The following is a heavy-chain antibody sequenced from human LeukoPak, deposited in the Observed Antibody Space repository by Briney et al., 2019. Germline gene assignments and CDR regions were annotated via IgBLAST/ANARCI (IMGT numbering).Heavy chain of an antibody. Sequence: GGSLRLSCAVSGFTSSDYYMSWVRQAPGKEMECVSYISSDNTCTNYADSVRGRFTISRDNAKNSLYLQMNSLRAEDTAVYYCVRGGRYGDYDAYWGQGTLVTVSS. CDR2: ISSDNTCT. V-gene: IGHV3-11*06. J-gene: IGHJ4*02. CDR1: GFTSSDYY. D-gene: IGHD4-17*01. CDR3: VRGGRYGDYDAY.